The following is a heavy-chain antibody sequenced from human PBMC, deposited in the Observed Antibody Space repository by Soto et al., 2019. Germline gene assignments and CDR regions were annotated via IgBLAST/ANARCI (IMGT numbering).Heavy chain of an antibody. J-gene: IGHJ4*02. Sequence: GGSLRLSCAASGFTFSSYEMNWVRQAPGKGLEWVSYISSSGSTIYYADSVKGRFTISRDNAKNSLYLQMNSLRAEDTAVYYCARDGRNYYDSSGYTQPFDYWGQGTLVTVSS. V-gene: IGHV3-48*03. CDR3: ARDGRNYYDSSGYTQPFDY. CDR1: GFTFSSYE. D-gene: IGHD3-22*01. CDR2: ISSSGSTI.